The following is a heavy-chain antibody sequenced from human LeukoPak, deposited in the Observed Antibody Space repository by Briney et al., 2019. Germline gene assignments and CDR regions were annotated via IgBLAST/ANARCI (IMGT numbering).Heavy chain of an antibody. CDR2: ISSSGSTI. CDR1: VFSFSTHG. J-gene: IGHJ3*02. V-gene: IGHV3-48*03. CDR3: AREASGYSYSLDAFDI. Sequence: GGSLRLSCAASVFSFSTHGMHWVRQAPGKGPEWVSYISSSGSTIQYADSVKGRFTISRDNAKNSLYLQMNSLRGEDTAVYYCAREASGYSYSLDAFDIWGQGTTVTVSS. D-gene: IGHD5-18*01.